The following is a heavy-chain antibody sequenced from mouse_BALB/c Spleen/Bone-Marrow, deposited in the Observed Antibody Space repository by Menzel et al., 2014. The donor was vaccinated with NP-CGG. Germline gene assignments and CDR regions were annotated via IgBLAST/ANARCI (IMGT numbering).Heavy chain of an antibody. D-gene: IGHD2-1*01. V-gene: IGHV5-9*03. J-gene: IGHJ4*01. CDR1: GFTFSRYS. CDR2: ISSGGGNT. CDR3: VRSSPYYNGKGGDYAVRH. Sequence: EVKLEESGGGLVKPGASLKLFCAACGFTFSRYSMSWVRQTPEKRLEWVATISSGGGNTYYPDSVKGRFTISRDNAKNNLYLQMSSLRSEDTASYYCVRSSPYYNGKGGDYAVRHWGQEASIPIPT.